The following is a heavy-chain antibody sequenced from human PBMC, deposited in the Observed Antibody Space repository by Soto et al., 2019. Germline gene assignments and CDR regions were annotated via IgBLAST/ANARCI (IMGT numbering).Heavy chain of an antibody. CDR1: GFTFDNAW. V-gene: IGHV3-15*01. Sequence: EVQLVESGGGLVTPGGSLRLSCAASGFTFDNAWMSWVRQAPGKGLEWVGRIKSKTDGGTADYAAPVKGSFTISRDDSKNTLFLQMNSLKTEDTAVYYCTTDRGHMYDFDYWGQGTLVPVSS. D-gene: IGHD2-8*01. CDR3: TTDRGHMYDFDY. CDR2: IKSKTDGGTA. J-gene: IGHJ4*02.